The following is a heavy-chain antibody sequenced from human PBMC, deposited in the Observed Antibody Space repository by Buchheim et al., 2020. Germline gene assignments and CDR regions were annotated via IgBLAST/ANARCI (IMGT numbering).Heavy chain of an antibody. CDR3: ARDLSSWYLFDS. J-gene: IGHJ5*01. CDR2: ISQDGSTT. Sequence: EVQLVESGGGLVQPGGSLRLSCAASGFTFSSYWMHWVRQAPGKGLVWVARISQDGSTTTYADSVKGRFTISRDNAKNSMYLQMNSLRGEYTAVYYCARDLSSWYLFDSWGQGNL. D-gene: IGHD6-13*01. V-gene: IGHV3-74*01. CDR1: GFTFSSYW.